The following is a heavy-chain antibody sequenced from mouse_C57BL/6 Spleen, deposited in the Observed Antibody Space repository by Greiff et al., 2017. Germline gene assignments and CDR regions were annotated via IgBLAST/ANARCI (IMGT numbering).Heavy chain of an antibody. J-gene: IGHJ1*03. CDR2: ISGGGGNT. V-gene: IGHV5-9*01. CDR1: GFTFSSYT. CDR3: ARGGYYSNFRGYFDV. D-gene: IGHD2-5*01. Sequence: DVMLVESGGGLVKPGGSLKLSCAASGFTFSSYTMSWVRQTPEKRLEWVATISGGGGNTYYPDSVKGRFTISRDNAKNTLYLQMSSLRSEDTALYDCARGGYYSNFRGYFDVWGTGTTVTVSS.